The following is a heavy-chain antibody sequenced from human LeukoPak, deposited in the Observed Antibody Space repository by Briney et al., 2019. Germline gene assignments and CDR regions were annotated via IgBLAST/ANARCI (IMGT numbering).Heavy chain of an antibody. Sequence: KTSETLSLTCTVSGGSISSSSYYWGWIRQPPGKGLEWIGSIYYSGSTYYNPSLKSRVTISVDTSKNQFSLKLSSVTAADTAVYYCARRVMVRGVIRPEDAFDIWGQGTMVTVSS. J-gene: IGHJ3*02. D-gene: IGHD3-10*01. CDR3: ARRVMVRGVIRPEDAFDI. CDR1: GGSISSSSYY. V-gene: IGHV4-39*01. CDR2: IYYSGST.